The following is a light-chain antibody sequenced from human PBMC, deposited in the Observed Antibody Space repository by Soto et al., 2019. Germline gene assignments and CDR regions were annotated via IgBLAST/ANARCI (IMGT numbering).Light chain of an antibody. CDR3: QQYNTYSKT. CDR2: DAS. CDR1: QSISSW. V-gene: IGKV1-5*01. Sequence: DIQMTQSPSTLSASVGDRVTITCRASQSISSWLAWYQQKPGKAPKLLIFDASSLESGVPSRFSGSGSGTEFTLTISRLQSDDFATYFCQQYNTYSKTFGQGTKVDIK. J-gene: IGKJ1*01.